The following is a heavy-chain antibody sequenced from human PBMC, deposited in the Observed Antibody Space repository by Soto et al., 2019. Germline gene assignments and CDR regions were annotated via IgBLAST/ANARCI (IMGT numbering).Heavy chain of an antibody. J-gene: IGHJ6*02. D-gene: IGHD4-17*01. CDR2: INPSLGIP. CDR3: ARGGDYGYYKLDV. Sequence: VQLVQSGAEVKKPGSSVKVSCEASGGAFGSYSITWVRQAPGQGLEWMGRINPSLGIPDYAQKFQGRVVITADKPTSTAYMELTSLKSDATAAYYCARGGDYGYYKLDVWGQGTTVTVSS. V-gene: IGHV1-69*02. CDR1: GGAFGSYS.